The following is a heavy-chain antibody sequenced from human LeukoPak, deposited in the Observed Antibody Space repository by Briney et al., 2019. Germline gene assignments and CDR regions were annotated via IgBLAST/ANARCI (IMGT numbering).Heavy chain of an antibody. V-gene: IGHV3-7*01. CDR1: GSTFSSYW. CDR3: ARDAYSGGSCYAY. Sequence: GGSLRLSCAVSGSTFSSYWMSWVRQAPGKGLEWVANINQDGSEKYYVDSLEGRFTISRDNAKNSLFLQMNSLRAEDTAVYYCARDAYSGGSCYAYWGQGTLVIVSS. J-gene: IGHJ4*02. D-gene: IGHD2-15*01. CDR2: INQDGSEK.